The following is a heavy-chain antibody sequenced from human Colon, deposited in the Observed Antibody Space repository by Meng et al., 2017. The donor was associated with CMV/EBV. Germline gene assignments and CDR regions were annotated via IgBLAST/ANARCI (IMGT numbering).Heavy chain of an antibody. CDR3: AKDRSAKTVAGS. J-gene: IGHJ5*02. CDR2: VSDSGSTT. D-gene: IGHD4-23*01. Sequence: GESLKISCTASGFSFGDYTMTWVRQAAGKGLEWLATVSDSGSTTYYADSVKGRFTISRDNSKNTLYLQMNSLRADDTAVYYCAKDRSAKTVAGSWGQGVVVTVSS. V-gene: IGHV3-23*01. CDR1: GFSFGDYT.